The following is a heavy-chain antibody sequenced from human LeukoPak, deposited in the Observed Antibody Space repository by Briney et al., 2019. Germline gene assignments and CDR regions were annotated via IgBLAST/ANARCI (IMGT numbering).Heavy chain of an antibody. CDR2: IRHEGSNK. J-gene: IGHJ4*02. CDR3: AKDQEIFGMVAIDY. CDR1: GFTFSNYG. Sequence: GGSLRLSCAASGFTFSNYGMHWVRQASGMGLEWLTLIRHEGSNKYYADSVKGRFTISRDNSKNTLFLQMNSLRAEDTAVYYCAKDQEIFGMVAIDYWGQGTLVTVSS. V-gene: IGHV3-30*02. D-gene: IGHD3-3*01.